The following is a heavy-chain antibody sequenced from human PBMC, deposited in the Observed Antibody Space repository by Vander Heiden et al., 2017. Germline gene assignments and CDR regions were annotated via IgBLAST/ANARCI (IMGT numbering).Heavy chain of an antibody. Sequence: QLQLQESGPGLVKPSETLSLTCTVSGGSISGTRYYWGWTRQPPGKGLEGIGSSHYSGTTYYSPSLKSRVTISVDTSKNQFSLKLSSVTAADTAVYYCARNRGANWGLVDHWGQGTLVTVSS. V-gene: IGHV4-39*01. CDR1: GGSISGTRYY. CDR3: ARNRGANWGLVDH. CDR2: SHYSGTT. D-gene: IGHD7-27*01. J-gene: IGHJ4*02.